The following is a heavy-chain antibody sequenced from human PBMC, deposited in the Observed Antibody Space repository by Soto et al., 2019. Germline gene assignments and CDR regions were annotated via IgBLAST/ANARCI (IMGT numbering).Heavy chain of an antibody. CDR3: VREIHSGFDWVSSWFDP. J-gene: IGHJ5*02. Sequence: GGSLRLSCAASGFTFSNAWMSWVRQAPGKGLEWVGRIKSKTDGGTTDYAAPVKGRFTISRDDSKNTLYLQMNSLRAEDTAVYYCVREIHSGFDWVSSWFDPWGQGTLVTVSS. CDR1: GFTFSNAW. CDR2: IKSKTDGGTT. V-gene: IGHV3-15*05. D-gene: IGHD5-12*01.